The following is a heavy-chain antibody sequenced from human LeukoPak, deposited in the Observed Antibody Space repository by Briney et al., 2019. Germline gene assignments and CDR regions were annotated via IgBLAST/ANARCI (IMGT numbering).Heavy chain of an antibody. Sequence: GGSLRLSCAASGFTFSSYAMSWVRQAPGKGLEWVSAISGSGGSTYYADSVKGRFTISRDNSKNTLYLQMNSLRAEDTAVYYCAISDQWLRGNYGMDVWGQGTTVTVSS. CDR2: ISGSGGST. V-gene: IGHV3-23*01. J-gene: IGHJ6*02. CDR1: GFTFSSYA. CDR3: AISDQWLRGNYGMDV. D-gene: IGHD5-12*01.